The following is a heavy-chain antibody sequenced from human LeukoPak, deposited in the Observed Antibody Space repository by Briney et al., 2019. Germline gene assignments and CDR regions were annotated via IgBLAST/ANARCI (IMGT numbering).Heavy chain of an antibody. CDR3: ARGRSDIVVVVAALDY. V-gene: IGHV1-69*13. Sequence: SVKVSCKASGGTFSSYAISWVRQAPGQGLEWMGGIIPIFGTANYAQKFQGRVTITADESTSTAYMELSSLRSEDTAVYYCARGRSDIVVVVAALDYWGRGTLVTVSS. J-gene: IGHJ4*02. CDR2: IIPIFGTA. D-gene: IGHD2-15*01. CDR1: GGTFSSYA.